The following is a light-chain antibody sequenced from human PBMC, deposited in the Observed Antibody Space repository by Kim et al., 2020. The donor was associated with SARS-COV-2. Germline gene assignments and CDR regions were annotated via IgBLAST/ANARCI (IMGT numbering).Light chain of an antibody. CDR3: HYYSEMFAT. Sequence: IQVTQSPASLSASVGATVTITCQASQDIDNSLHWYQQPPGKAPKLLIYDTSRLEVGVPLRFSGSGSGTDFTFTINGLEPEDVGTYYCHYYSEMFATFGQGTKVDIK. J-gene: IGKJ1*01. CDR2: DTS. CDR1: QDIDNS. V-gene: IGKV1-33*01.